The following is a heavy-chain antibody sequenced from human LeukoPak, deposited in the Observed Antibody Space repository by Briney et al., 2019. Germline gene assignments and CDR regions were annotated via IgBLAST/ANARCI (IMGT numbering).Heavy chain of an antibody. D-gene: IGHD6-6*01. CDR2: ISSSSSNI. CDR3: ARGEAARPDY. J-gene: IGHJ4*02. CDR1: GFSFSVSG. V-gene: IGHV3-21*04. Sequence: PGGSLRLSCAASGFSFSVSGMNWVRQAPGKGLEWVAYISSSSSNINYADSVRGRFTISRDNARNSLYLHMDSLRVEDMAVYYCARGEAARPDYWGQGTLVTVSS.